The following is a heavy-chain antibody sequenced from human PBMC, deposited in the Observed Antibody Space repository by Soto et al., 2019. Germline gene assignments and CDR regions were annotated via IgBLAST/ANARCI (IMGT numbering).Heavy chain of an antibody. CDR1: GGSISSGGYY. J-gene: IGHJ5*02. V-gene: IGHV4-31*03. Sequence: SETLSLTCTVSGGSISSGGYYWSWIRQHPGKGLEWIGYIYYSGSTYYNPSLKRRVTISVDTSKNQFSLKLSSVTAEDTAVYYCARYHQVLGYCSGGSGYSVPDTYNGFDPWGQGTLVTVSS. CDR2: IYYSGST. CDR3: ARYHQVLGYCSGGSGYSVPDTYNGFDP. D-gene: IGHD2-15*01.